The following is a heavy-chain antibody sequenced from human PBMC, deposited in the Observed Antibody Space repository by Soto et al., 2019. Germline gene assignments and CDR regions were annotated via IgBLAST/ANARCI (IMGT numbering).Heavy chain of an antibody. CDR2: INAGNGNT. CDR1: GYTFTNYA. Sequence: QVQLVQSGDEVKKPGASVKVYCKASGYTFTNYAMHWVRQAPGQRPEWMGWINAGNGNTKYSQKFQGRVTITRDTSAITVYREPSSLRSEDTSVYDCARDRFSVLEWLYNVRGYMDVWCKGTAVTVS. V-gene: IGHV1-3*01. D-gene: IGHD3-3*01. CDR3: ARDRFSVLEWLYNVRGYMDV. J-gene: IGHJ6*03.